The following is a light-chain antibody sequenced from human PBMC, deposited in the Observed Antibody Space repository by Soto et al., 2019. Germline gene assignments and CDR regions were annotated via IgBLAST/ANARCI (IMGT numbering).Light chain of an antibody. CDR3: QKYDSAPWT. CDR2: AAS. J-gene: IGKJ1*01. CDR1: QGISNY. Sequence: DIQMTQSPSSLSASVRDRVTITCRASQGISNYLAWYQQKPGKVPKLLIYAASTLQSGVPSRFSVSGSGTDFTLTISSLQPEDGATYYCQKYDSAPWTFGQGTKVEIK. V-gene: IGKV1-27*01.